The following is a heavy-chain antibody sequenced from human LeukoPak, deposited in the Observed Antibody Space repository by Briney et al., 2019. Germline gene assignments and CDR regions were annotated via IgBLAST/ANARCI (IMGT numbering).Heavy chain of an antibody. J-gene: IGHJ5*01. D-gene: IGHD3-22*01. CDR1: GYNFIDYY. Sequence: ASVKVSCKTSGYNFIDYYINWVRQAPGQGLEWMAWMNPNTGGTKFAQRFQGRVTMTRDTSISTAYMELSRLTSGDTAVYYCARGVSSSWFSSWFDSWGQGTLVSVSS. CDR3: ARGVSSSWFSSWFDS. V-gene: IGHV1-2*02. CDR2: MNPNTGGT.